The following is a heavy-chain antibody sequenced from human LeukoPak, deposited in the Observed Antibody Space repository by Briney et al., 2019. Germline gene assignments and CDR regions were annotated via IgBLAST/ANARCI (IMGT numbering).Heavy chain of an antibody. CDR2: IIPIFGTA. J-gene: IGHJ5*02. D-gene: IGHD5-12*01. CDR1: GGTFSSYA. CDR3: AVGLRRRWFDP. Sequence: GASVKVSCKASGGTFSSYAISWVRQAPGQGLEWMGGIIPIFGTANYAQKFQGRVTTTTDESTSTAYMELSSLRSEDTAVYYCAVGLRRRWFDPWGQGTLVTVSS. V-gene: IGHV1-69*05.